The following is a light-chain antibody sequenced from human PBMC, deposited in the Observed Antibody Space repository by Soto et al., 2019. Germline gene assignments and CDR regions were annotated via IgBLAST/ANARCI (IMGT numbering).Light chain of an antibody. CDR2: AAS. V-gene: IGKV1-9*01. Sequence: DIQLTQSPSFLSASVGDRVTITCRASLGISTYLAWYQQKPGKAPNLLIYAASTFQSGVPSRFSGSGSGTEFTLPISRLAPEDFATYYWQKVYTYPFGPGTKVDIK. CDR3: QKVYTYP. J-gene: IGKJ3*01. CDR1: LGISTY.